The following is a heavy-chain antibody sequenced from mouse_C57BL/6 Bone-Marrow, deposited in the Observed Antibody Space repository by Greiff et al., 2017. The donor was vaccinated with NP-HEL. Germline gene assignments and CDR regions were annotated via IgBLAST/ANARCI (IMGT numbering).Heavy chain of an antibody. V-gene: IGHV1-81*01. Sequence: VQLQQSGAELARPGASVKLSCKASGYTFTSYGISWVKQRPGQGLEWIGEIYPRSGNTYYNEKFKGKATLTADKSSSTAYMELRSLTSEDSAVYFCARRRNYFDVWGTGTTVTVSS. J-gene: IGHJ1*03. CDR3: ARRRNYFDV. CDR2: IYPRSGNT. CDR1: GYTFTSYG.